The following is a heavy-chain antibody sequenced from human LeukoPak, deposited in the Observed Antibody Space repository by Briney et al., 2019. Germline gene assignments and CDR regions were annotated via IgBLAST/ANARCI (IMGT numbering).Heavy chain of an antibody. CDR1: GFPFSTYP. V-gene: IGHV3-23*01. CDR2: ISGSGSDT. J-gene: IGHJ5*02. Sequence: TGGSLRLSCAASGFPFSTYPMTWVRQAPGKGLEWVSGISGSGSDTYSADSVKGRFTISRDTSNNTLYLQMNSLRIEDTAVYYCAKGNWNDDWGQGTLVTVSS. CDR3: AKGNWNDD.